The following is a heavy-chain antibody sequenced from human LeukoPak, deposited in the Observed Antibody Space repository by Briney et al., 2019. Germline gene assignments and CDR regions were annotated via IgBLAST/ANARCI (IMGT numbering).Heavy chain of an antibody. CDR3: ARGPPNWGYDY. J-gene: IGHJ4*02. Sequence: ASVKVSCKASGYTFTSYDFNWVRQATGQRPEWMGWMSPNSGDTGYAQKFQDRVTMTRNTSISTAYMELSSLRSDDTAVYYCARGPPNWGYDYWGPGTLVAVSS. CDR2: MSPNSGDT. V-gene: IGHV1-8*01. D-gene: IGHD7-27*01. CDR1: GYTFTSYD.